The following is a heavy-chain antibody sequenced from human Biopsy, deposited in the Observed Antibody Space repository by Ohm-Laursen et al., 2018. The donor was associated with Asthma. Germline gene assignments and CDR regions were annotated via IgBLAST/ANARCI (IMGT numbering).Heavy chain of an antibody. CDR3: AKERYYDFWSGYPI. J-gene: IGHJ3*02. CDR2: IKHDGSEN. D-gene: IGHD3-3*01. CDR1: GFTFSSYW. Sequence: GSLRLSCTASGFTFSSYWMSWVRQVPGRGLEWVANIKHDGSENNHVDSLKGRFTISRDNSKNTLYLQMNSLRAEDTAVYYCAKERYYDFWSGYPIWGQGTMVTVSS. V-gene: IGHV3-7*01.